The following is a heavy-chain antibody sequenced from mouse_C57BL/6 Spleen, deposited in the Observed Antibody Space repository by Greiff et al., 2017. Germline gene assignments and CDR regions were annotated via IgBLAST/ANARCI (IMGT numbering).Heavy chain of an antibody. CDR3: ARPDDDGSSYYFDY. J-gene: IGHJ2*01. CDR2: IHPNSGST. D-gene: IGHD1-1*01. Sequence: QVQLQQPGAELVKPGASVKLSCKASGYTFTSYWMHWVKQRPGQGLEWIGMIHPNSGSTNYNEKFKSKATLTVDKSSSTAYMQLSSLTSEDSAVYYCARPDDDGSSYYFDYWGQGTTLTVSS. CDR1: GYTFTSYW. V-gene: IGHV1-64*01.